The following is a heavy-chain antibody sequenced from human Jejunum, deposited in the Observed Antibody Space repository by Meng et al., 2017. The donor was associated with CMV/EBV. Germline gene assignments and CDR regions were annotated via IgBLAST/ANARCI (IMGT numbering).Heavy chain of an antibody. CDR2: ISYNGGRT. V-gene: IGHV3-30*04. CDR3: AREGTLSFSLDS. D-gene: IGHD3-10*01. Sequence: GTGFTFSNYPRHWVRQAPGKGLEWVAYISYNGGRTYDADSVKGRFTISRDNSKNTVYLQMNSLRADDTAVYYCAREGTLSFSLDSWGQGTLVTVSS. CDR1: GFTFSNYP. J-gene: IGHJ4*02.